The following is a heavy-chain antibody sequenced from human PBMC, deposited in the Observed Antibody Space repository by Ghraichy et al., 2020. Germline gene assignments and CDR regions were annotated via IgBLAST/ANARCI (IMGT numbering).Heavy chain of an antibody. V-gene: IGHV4-61*02. D-gene: IGHD1-26*01. CDR2: MYSSGST. J-gene: IGHJ4*02. Sequence: SETLSLTCTVSGGSITSGSYYWSWIRQPAGKGLEWIGRMYSSGSTNYNPSLRSRITMSVDTSKNQFSLNLSSVTAADTAVYYCARSSHVAAFDYWGQGTLVTVSS. CDR3: ARSSHVAAFDY. CDR1: GGSITSGSYY.